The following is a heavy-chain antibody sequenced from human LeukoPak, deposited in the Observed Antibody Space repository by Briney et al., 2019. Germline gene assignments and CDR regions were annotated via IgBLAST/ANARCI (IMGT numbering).Heavy chain of an antibody. V-gene: IGHV4-4*07. D-gene: IGHD2-15*01. J-gene: IGHJ4*02. Sequence: SETLSLTCIVSGGSISSYYWSWIRQPAGKGLEWIGRMYFSRTPKYNPALESRVIMSVDTSKNQFSLKLTSVTAADTAVYYCARLNCSGGSCYSSAYFDYWGQGTLVTVSS. CDR3: ARLNCSGGSCYSSAYFDY. CDR1: GGSISSYY. CDR2: MYFSRTP.